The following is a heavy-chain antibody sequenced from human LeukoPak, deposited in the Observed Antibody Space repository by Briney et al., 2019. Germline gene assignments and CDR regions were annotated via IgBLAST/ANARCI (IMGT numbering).Heavy chain of an antibody. V-gene: IGHV3-23*01. CDR3: LKRGVI. J-gene: IGHJ3*02. D-gene: IGHD3-10*01. Sequence: GGSLRLSCAASGFTFSSYAISWVRQAPGKGLEWVPDINGRDGSTYYADSVKDRFTISRDNSINTSYLQLNSLTSGDTSGFYFLKRGVIWGPGTMVTVSP. CDR1: GFTFSSYA. CDR2: INGRDGST.